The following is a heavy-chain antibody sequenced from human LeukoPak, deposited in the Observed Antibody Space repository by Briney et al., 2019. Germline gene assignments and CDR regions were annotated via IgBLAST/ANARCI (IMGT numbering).Heavy chain of an antibody. CDR3: ARGAGAYNWGGTPIDY. Sequence: ASVKVSCKASGHTFTTYAINWVRQAPGQGLEWMGWINTNTGNPAYAQDFTGRFVFSLDTSVSTAYLQISSLKAEDTAVYYCARGAGAYNWGGTPIDYWGQGALVIVSS. V-gene: IGHV7-4-1*02. CDR2: INTNTGNP. D-gene: IGHD1-1*01. CDR1: GHTFTTYA. J-gene: IGHJ4*02.